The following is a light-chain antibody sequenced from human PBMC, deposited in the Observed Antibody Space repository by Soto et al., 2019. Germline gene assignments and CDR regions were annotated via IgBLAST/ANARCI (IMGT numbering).Light chain of an antibody. J-gene: IGKJ5*01. CDR2: DAS. CDR1: QSVSNF. Sequence: IVLTQSPATLALSPGQTATLSCRASQSVSNFLAWYQQKSGQAPRLLISDASNRATGIPVRFSGSGSGTDFTLTISSLEPEDFGLYYCQQRSDWLTFGQGTRLEIK. CDR3: QQRSDWLT. V-gene: IGKV3-11*01.